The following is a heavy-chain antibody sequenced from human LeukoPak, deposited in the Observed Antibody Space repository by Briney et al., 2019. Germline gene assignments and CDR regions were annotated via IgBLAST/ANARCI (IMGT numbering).Heavy chain of an antibody. D-gene: IGHD1-26*01. CDR2: IYYSGNT. J-gene: IGHJ3*01. Sequence: SEALSLTCTVSGGSISSSNYYWGWIRQPPGKGLEWIGSIYYSGNTYYNPSLKSRVTISVDTSKNQFSLKLTSVTAADTAVYYCAHFKGGSFDFWGQGTMVTVSS. V-gene: IGHV4-39*01. CDR1: GGSISSSNYY. CDR3: AHFKGGSFDF.